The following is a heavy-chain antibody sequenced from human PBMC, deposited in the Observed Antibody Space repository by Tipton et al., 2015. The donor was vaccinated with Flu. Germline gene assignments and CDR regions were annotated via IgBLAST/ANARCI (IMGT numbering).Heavy chain of an antibody. V-gene: IGHV3-23*01. D-gene: IGHD3-3*01. CDR1: GFSFSSYA. CDR3: ANNDFWSGYYTSEYFQL. J-gene: IGHJ1*01. CDR2: VRGSGDKT. Sequence: SLRLSCAASGFSFSSYAMSWVRQVPGKGLEWVSTVRGSGDKTYYADSVKGRFTISRDNSKNTLFLQMNSLRAEDTAVYYCANNDFWSGYYTSEYFQLWGQGTLVTVSS.